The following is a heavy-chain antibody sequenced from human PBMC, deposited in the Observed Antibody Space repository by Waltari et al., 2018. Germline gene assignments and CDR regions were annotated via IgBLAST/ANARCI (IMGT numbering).Heavy chain of an antibody. Sequence: EVQLLESGGGLVQPGGSLRLSCAASGFTFSSYAMSWVRQAPGKGLEWVSAISGSGGSTYYAYSVKGRFTISRDNSKNTLYLQMNSLRAEDTAVYYCANSKATPTVPEGNWGQGTLVTVSS. CDR2: ISGSGGST. CDR3: ANSKATPTVPEGN. J-gene: IGHJ4*02. D-gene: IGHD4-4*01. V-gene: IGHV3-23*01. CDR1: GFTFSSYA.